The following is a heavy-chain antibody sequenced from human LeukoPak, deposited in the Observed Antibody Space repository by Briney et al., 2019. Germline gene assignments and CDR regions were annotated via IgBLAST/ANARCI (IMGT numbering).Heavy chain of an antibody. CDR2: KNPNSGNT. D-gene: IGHD5-18*01. Sequence: ASVKVSCKASGYTFTSYDINWVRQATGQGLEWMGWKNPNSGNTGYAQKFQGRVTMTRNTSISTACMELSSLRSEDTAVYYCARGLSYSYGNDYWGQGTLVTVSS. CDR1: GYTFTSYD. CDR3: ARGLSYSYGNDY. J-gene: IGHJ4*02. V-gene: IGHV1-8*01.